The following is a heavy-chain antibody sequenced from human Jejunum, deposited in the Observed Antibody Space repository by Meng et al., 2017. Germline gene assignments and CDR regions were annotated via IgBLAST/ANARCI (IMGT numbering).Heavy chain of an antibody. V-gene: IGHV3-23*01. CDR2: VSDRGDST. D-gene: IGHD2-2*02. J-gene: IGHJ3*01. Sequence: GGSLRLSCAASGFTFSNYAMSWVRQAPGTGLEWVSGVSDRGDSTFYADSVRGRFTISRDNSRNTLYLQMSSLRAEDTAVYYCAKAPYTYGAWALSVWGQGTMVTVSS. CDR1: GFTFSNYA. CDR3: AKAPYTYGAWALSV.